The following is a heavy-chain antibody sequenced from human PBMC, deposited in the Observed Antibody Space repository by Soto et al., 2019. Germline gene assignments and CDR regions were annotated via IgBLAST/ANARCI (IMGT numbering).Heavy chain of an antibody. V-gene: IGHV4-59*01. CDR3: AGAYYDTKGYSLDP. D-gene: IGHD3-16*01. CDR1: GGSISSYY. Sequence: PSETLSLTCTVSGGSISSYYWSWIRQPPGKGLEWIGYIYHGGSTNYNPSLKSRVTISVDTSKNQFSVRLSSVTAADTAVYYCAGAYYDTKGYSLDPWGLGTLVTVSS. J-gene: IGHJ5*02. CDR2: IYHGGST.